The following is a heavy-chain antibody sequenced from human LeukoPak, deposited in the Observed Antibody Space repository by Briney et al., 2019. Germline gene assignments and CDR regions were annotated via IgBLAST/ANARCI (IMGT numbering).Heavy chain of an antibody. CDR3: AIDAWDLPSDGSDI. V-gene: IGHV3-48*02. CDR1: GFTFSTYN. CDR2: ISSDSDCI. J-gene: IGHJ3*02. D-gene: IGHD1-26*01. Sequence: GGSLRLSCAASGFTFSTYNMNWVRQAPGKGLQWVSSISSDSDCIYYADSVKGRFTISRDNAKNSLYLQTNSLRDDDTAVYYSAIDAWDLPSDGSDIWGQGTMVTVSS.